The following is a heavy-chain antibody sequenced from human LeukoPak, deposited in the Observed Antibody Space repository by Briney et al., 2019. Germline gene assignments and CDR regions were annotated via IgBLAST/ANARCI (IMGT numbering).Heavy chain of an antibody. D-gene: IGHD3-16*02. J-gene: IGHJ6*03. V-gene: IGHV1-18*01. Sequence: ASVNVSFKASGYTFTTYGISWVRQAPGQGLEWMGWISAYNGNTNYAQKLQGRVTMTTDTSTSTAYMELRSLRSDDTAVYYCARVGWDDYVWGSYRYTDYYYYMDVWGKGTTVTVSS. CDR1: GYTFTTYG. CDR2: ISAYNGNT. CDR3: ARVGWDDYVWGSYRYTDYYYYMDV.